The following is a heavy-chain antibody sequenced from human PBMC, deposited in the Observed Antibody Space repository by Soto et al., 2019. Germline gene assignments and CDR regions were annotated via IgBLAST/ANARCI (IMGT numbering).Heavy chain of an antibody. CDR3: ARDLRYYDSSGSGTLGCYFDY. CDR2: IWYDGSNK. V-gene: IGHV3-33*01. D-gene: IGHD3-22*01. CDR1: GFTFSSYG. J-gene: IGHJ4*02. Sequence: VQLVESGGGVVQPGRSLRLSCAASGFTFSSYGMHWVRQAPGKGLEWVAVIWYDGSNKYYADSVKGRFTISRDNSKNTLYLQMNSLRAEDTAVYYCARDLRYYDSSGSGTLGCYFDYWGQGTLVTVSS.